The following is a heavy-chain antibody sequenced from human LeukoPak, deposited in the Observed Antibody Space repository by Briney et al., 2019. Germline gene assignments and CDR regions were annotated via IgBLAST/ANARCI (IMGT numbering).Heavy chain of an antibody. Sequence: ASVKVSCKASDYTFTSYGISWVRQAPGQGLEWMGWISAYNGNTNYAQKLQGRVTMTTDTSTSTAYMELRSLRSDDTAVYYCASSNILRYFDWLLPGAFDIWDQGTMVTVSS. V-gene: IGHV1-18*01. CDR2: ISAYNGNT. D-gene: IGHD3-9*01. J-gene: IGHJ3*02. CDR3: ASSNILRYFDWLLPGAFDI. CDR1: DYTFTSYG.